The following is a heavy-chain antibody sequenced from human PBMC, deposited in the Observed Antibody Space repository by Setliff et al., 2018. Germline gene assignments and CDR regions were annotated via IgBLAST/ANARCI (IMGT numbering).Heavy chain of an antibody. CDR2: ISGSGGST. D-gene: IGHD1-26*01. V-gene: IGHV3-23*01. CDR1: GFTFSSYA. Sequence: GGSLRLSCAASGFTFSSYAMSWVRQAPGKGLEWVSAISGSGGSTYYADSVKGRFTISRDNSKNTLYLQMNSLRAEDTAVYYCAKGPPSSGTYGGYFQHWGRGTLVTVS. CDR3: AKGPPSSGTYGGYFQH. J-gene: IGHJ1*01.